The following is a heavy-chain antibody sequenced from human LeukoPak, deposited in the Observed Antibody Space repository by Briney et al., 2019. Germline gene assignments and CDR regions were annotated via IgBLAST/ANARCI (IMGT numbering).Heavy chain of an antibody. J-gene: IGHJ4*02. CDR2: ISYDGSNK. CDR1: GFTFSSYA. V-gene: IGHV3-30*04. D-gene: IGHD5-24*01. CDR3: ARGAARMVEMATIISFEY. Sequence: GGSLRLSCAASGFTFSSYAMHWVRQAPGKGLEWVAVISYDGSNKKYADSVKGRFTISRDNSQKTLYLQMNSLRAEDTAVYYCARGAARMVEMATIISFEYWGQGTLVTVSS.